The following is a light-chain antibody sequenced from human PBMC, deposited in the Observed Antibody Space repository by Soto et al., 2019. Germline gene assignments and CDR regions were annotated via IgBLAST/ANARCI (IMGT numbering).Light chain of an antibody. CDR3: QQRSNWPIT. J-gene: IGKJ5*01. Sequence: DIQMTQSPSSLSASVGDRVTITCRASQSISSYLNWYQQKPGAAPKLLIHSSSNLRSGVPSRFSGSGSGTDFTLTISSLEPEDFAVYYCQQRSNWPITFGQGTRLEIK. CDR2: SSS. CDR1: QSISSY. V-gene: IGKV1-39*01.